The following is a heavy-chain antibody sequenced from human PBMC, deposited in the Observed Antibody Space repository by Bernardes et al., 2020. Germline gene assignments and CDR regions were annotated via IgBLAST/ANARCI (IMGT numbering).Heavy chain of an antibody. V-gene: IGHV3-23*01. D-gene: IGHD1-26*01. CDR2: ISGSGGVT. CDR3: ARVLLGPTVGRDGFDI. J-gene: IGHJ3*02. Sequence: GGSLRLSCAASGFTFSNYAMNWFRQAPGKGLEWVSGISGSGGVTHYADSVKGRFTISRDNSKNMLFVQMSSLRVEDTAVYYCARVLLGPTVGRDGFDIWGQGTMVTVSS. CDR1: GFTFSNYA.